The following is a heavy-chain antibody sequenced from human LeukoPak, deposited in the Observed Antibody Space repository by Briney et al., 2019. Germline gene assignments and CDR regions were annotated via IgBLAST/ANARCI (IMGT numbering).Heavy chain of an antibody. J-gene: IGHJ4*02. Sequence: TGGSLRLSCAASGFTFSNAWMSWVRRAPGKGLEWVGRIKSKTDGGTTDYAAPVKGRFTISRDDSKNTLYLQMNSLKTEDTAVYYCTTYSGSYYRGFDYWGQGTLVTVSS. CDR3: TTYSGSYYRGFDY. CDR1: GFTFSNAW. V-gene: IGHV3-15*01. CDR2: IKSKTDGGTT. D-gene: IGHD1-26*01.